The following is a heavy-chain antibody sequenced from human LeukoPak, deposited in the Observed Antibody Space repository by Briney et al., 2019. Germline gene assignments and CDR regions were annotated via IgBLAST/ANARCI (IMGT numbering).Heavy chain of an antibody. CDR1: GGSFSGYY. CDR2: INHSGST. J-gene: IGHJ4*02. D-gene: IGHD6-19*01. V-gene: IGHV4-34*01. CDR3: ARLRGLKIAVAGAFDY. Sequence: SETLSLTCAVYGGSFSGYYWSWIRQPPGKGLEWIGEINHSGSTNYNPSLKSRVTISVDTSKNQFSLKLSSVTAADTAVYYCARLRGLKIAVAGAFDYWGQGTLVTVSS.